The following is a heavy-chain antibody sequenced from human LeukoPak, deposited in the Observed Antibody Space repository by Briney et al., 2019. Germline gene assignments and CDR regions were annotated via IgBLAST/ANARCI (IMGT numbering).Heavy chain of an antibody. CDR3: ARGRGARSSRWYNWFDP. Sequence: SETLSLTCTVFGGSISSSSHYWGWIRQPPGEGLEWIGSIYFSGSTYYSPSLKSRVTISVDPSTNQFSLKLSSVTAADTAVYYCARGRGARSSRWYNWFDPWGQGTLVTVSS. CDR2: IYFSGST. V-gene: IGHV4-39*01. CDR1: GGSISSSSHY. D-gene: IGHD6-13*01. J-gene: IGHJ5*02.